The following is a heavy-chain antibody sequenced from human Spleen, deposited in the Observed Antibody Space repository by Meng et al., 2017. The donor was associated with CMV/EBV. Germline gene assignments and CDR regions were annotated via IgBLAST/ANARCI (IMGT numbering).Heavy chain of an antibody. CDR1: GYTFTSYG. D-gene: IGHD2-2*02. Sequence: ASVKVSCKASGYTFTSYGISWVRQAPGQGLEWMGWISAYNGNTNYAQKLQGRVTMTTDTSTSTAYMELRSLRSDDTAVYYCARDRCSSTSCYTNWFDPWGRGTLVTVSS. CDR3: ARDRCSSTSCYTNWFDP. J-gene: IGHJ5*02. V-gene: IGHV1-18*01. CDR2: ISAYNGNT.